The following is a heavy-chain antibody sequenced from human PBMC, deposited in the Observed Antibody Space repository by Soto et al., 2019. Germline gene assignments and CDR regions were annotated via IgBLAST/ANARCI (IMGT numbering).Heavy chain of an antibody. CDR1: GFTFSNYA. J-gene: IGHJ4*02. D-gene: IGHD3-10*01. CDR3: AKGSAFVCKGAICYPFDH. Sequence: GSLRLSFTASGFTFSNYAINWVRLAPGKRLEWVSSDIGSGVNVFYADSVKGRFTISRDNSKNTVYLEMNSLRADDTAEYFCAKGSAFVCKGAICYPFDHWGRGTLVTVPQ. CDR2: DIGSGVNV. V-gene: IGHV3-23*01.